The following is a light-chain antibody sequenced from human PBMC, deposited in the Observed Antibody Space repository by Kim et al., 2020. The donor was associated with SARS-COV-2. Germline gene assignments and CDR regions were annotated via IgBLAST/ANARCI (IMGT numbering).Light chain of an antibody. Sequence: PGQTARITCLGYKLGEKYVSWYQQKPDQSPVVVIYQDNRRPSGIPERFSGSNSGITATLTISGTQAMDEADYYCQAWDSSTHHYVFGSGTKVTVL. V-gene: IGLV3-1*01. CDR3: QAWDSSTHHYV. CDR2: QDN. CDR1: KLGEKY. J-gene: IGLJ1*01.